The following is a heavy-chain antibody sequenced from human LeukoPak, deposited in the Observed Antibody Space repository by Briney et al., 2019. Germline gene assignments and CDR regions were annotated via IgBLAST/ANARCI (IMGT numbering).Heavy chain of an antibody. CDR1: GFTFSDYA. CDR2: VSFTGDRT. V-gene: IGHV3-23*01. CDR3: ARGVWEQPYFDY. Sequence: GGSLRLSCVLSGFTFSDYAMTWVRQAPGKGLQWVPSVSFTGDRTYYADSVKGRFTISRDISKNTLYLQMNNLRPDDTALYYCARGVWEQPYFDYWAQGTLVTVSS. J-gene: IGHJ4*02. D-gene: IGHD1-26*01.